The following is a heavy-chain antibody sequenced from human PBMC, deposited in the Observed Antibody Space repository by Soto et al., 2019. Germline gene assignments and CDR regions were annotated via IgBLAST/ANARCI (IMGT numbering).Heavy chain of an antibody. CDR1: GGSISGNF. J-gene: IGHJ4*02. Sequence: SATMSLTCTVSGGSISGNFWSWVRQPPGKGLEWIGHINYIGRTNYNPSLKSRVTISLDTSKNQFSLMLSSLTAADTAVYYCARAESSSSEGFDYWGRGTLVTVSS. V-gene: IGHV4-59*01. D-gene: IGHD6-6*01. CDR3: ARAESSSSEGFDY. CDR2: INYIGRT.